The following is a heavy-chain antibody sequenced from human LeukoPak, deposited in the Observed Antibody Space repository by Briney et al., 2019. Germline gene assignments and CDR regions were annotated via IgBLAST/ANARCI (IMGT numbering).Heavy chain of an antibody. Sequence: GGSLRLSCATSGFTFSRSAMSWVRQAPGKGLQWLAAISGDGDSTYYADSVKGRFTISRDNSENTVYLQMNSLRADETAVYYCARDFWDDFEYFDLWGRGTPVTVSS. CDR2: ISGDGDST. V-gene: IGHV3-23*01. J-gene: IGHJ2*01. D-gene: IGHD3-3*01. CDR3: ARDFWDDFEYFDL. CDR1: GFTFSRSA.